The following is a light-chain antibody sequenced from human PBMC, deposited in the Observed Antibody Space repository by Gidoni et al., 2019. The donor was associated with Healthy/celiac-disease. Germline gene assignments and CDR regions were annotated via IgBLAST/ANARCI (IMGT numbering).Light chain of an antibody. CDR1: QSVSSSY. CDR3: QQYGSSPRT. CDR2: GAS. Sequence: EIVLTQSPGTLSLSPGERATLSCRASQSVSSSYLAWYQQKPGQAPRLLIYGASSRATGIPDRFSGSGSGTDFTLTISRLGPEDFAVYYCQQYGSSPRTFXQXTKLXIK. J-gene: IGKJ2*01. V-gene: IGKV3-20*01.